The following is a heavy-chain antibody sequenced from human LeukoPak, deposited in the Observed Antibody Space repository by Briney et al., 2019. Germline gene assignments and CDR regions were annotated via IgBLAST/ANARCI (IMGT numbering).Heavy chain of an antibody. J-gene: IGHJ4*02. CDR2: ISAYNGNT. D-gene: IGHD3-10*01. CDR3: ARDMYGGGGSGSYLSDY. CDR1: GYTFTSYG. Sequence: GASVKVSCKASGYTFTSYGISWVRQAPGQGLEWMGWISAYNGNTNYAQKLQGRVTVTTDTSTSTAYMELRSLRSDDTAVYYCARDMYGGGGSGSYLSDYWGQGTLVTVSS. V-gene: IGHV1-18*01.